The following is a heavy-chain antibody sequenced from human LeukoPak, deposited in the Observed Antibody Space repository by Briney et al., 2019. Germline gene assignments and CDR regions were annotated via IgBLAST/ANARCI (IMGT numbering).Heavy chain of an antibody. D-gene: IGHD6-13*01. J-gene: IGHJ3*02. CDR1: EFTFPMYW. CDR2: IKQDGSEK. CDR3: ARLAAAGPRGAFDI. Sequence: GGSLRLSCAASEFTFPMYWMSWVRQAPGKGLEWVADIKQDGSEKYYVDSVKGRFTISRQNAKNSLFLQMNSLRAEDTAVYYCARLAAAGPRGAFDIWGQGTMVTVSS. V-gene: IGHV3-7*01.